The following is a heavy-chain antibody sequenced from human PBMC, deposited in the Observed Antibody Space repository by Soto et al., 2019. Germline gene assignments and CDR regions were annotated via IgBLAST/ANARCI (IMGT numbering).Heavy chain of an antibody. Sequence: QVQLVESGGGVVQPGGSLRLSCAGSGFPFSNYGLHWVRQAPGKGLEWVAVISYDGSHKYYADSVKGRFTISRDNSNNMLYLQMDSLGAEDTAVYYCAKDGAPRYCGRSSCHPEGAYWGQGTLVTVSS. CDR2: ISYDGSHK. CDR1: GFPFSNYG. J-gene: IGHJ4*02. D-gene: IGHD2-15*01. CDR3: AKDGAPRYCGRSSCHPEGAY. V-gene: IGHV3-30*18.